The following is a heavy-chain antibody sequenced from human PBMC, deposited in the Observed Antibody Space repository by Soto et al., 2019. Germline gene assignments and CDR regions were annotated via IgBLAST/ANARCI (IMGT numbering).Heavy chain of an antibody. CDR2: IKEDGSEK. Sequence: EVQLVESGGGLVQPGGSLRLSCVVSGFNLRSYWMSWVRQAPGKGLEWGANIKEDGSEKYYVDSVKGRFTISRDNAKNSVYLQMNSLRDEDTAVYYCARPPGAETSYWGQGTLVTVSS. V-gene: IGHV3-7*01. J-gene: IGHJ4*02. CDR1: GFNLRSYW. CDR3: ARPPGAETSY. D-gene: IGHD4-17*01.